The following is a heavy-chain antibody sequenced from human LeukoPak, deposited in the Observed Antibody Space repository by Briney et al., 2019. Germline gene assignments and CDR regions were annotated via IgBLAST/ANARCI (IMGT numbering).Heavy chain of an antibody. CDR1: GYTFTSYG. D-gene: IGHD5-18*01. V-gene: IGHV1-18*01. CDR3: ARQVDTTMALPDY. CDR2: ISAYNGDT. J-gene: IGHJ4*02. Sequence: ASVKVFCKASGYTFTSYGISWVRQAPGQGLEWMGWISAYNGDTNYAQKLQGRVTMTTDTSTSTAYMELRSLRSDDTAMFYCARQVDTTMALPDYWGQGTLVTVSS.